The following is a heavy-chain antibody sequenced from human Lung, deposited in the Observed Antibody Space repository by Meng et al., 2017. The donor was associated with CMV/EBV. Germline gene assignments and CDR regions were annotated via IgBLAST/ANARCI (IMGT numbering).Heavy chain of an antibody. Sequence: GESXKISCAASGFTFSSYEMNWVRQAPGEGLEWVSYISSSGSTIYYADSVKGRFTISRDNAKNSLYLQMNSLRVEDTAVYYRAREASGSYYAFYFDYWGQGXLVTVSS. V-gene: IGHV3-48*03. CDR3: AREASGSYYAFYFDY. J-gene: IGHJ4*02. D-gene: IGHD1-26*01. CDR2: ISSSGSTI. CDR1: GFTFSSYE.